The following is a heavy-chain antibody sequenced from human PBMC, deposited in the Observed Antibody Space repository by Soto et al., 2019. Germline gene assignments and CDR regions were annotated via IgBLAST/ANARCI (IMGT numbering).Heavy chain of an antibody. Sequence: GASVKVSCKASGYTFPRYKIHWVRQAPRQGLEWMGWISPNSGDTNYARKFQGRVTMTRDTSISTAYMELSRLTSDDTAMYYCARYPYSGTQWLPPAWVDPWGQGTLVTVSS. CDR3: ARYPYSGTQWLPPAWVDP. V-gene: IGHV1-2*02. CDR1: GYTFPRYK. CDR2: ISPNSGDT. D-gene: IGHD6-19*01. J-gene: IGHJ5*02.